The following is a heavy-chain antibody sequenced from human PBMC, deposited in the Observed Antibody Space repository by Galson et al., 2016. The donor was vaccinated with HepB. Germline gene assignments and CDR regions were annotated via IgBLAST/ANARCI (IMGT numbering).Heavy chain of an antibody. J-gene: IGHJ4*02. D-gene: IGHD3-3*01. CDR1: GFTFDDYA. CDR2: INWNSGTI. Sequence: SLRLSCAASGFTFDDYAMHWVRQAPGKGLEWVSGINWNSGTIAYADSVKGRFTISRDNAKNSLYLQMNSLRADDTALYFCAREETSITVFGRAYYFDYWGQGTLVTVSS. CDR3: AREETSITVFGRAYYFDY. V-gene: IGHV3-9*01.